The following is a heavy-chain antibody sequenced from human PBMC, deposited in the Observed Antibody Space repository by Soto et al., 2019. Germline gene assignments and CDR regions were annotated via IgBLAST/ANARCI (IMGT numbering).Heavy chain of an antibody. V-gene: IGHV3-30-3*01. CDR2: ISYDGSNK. CDR1: GFTFSSYA. Sequence: QVQLVESGGGVVQPGRSLRLSCAASGFTFSSYAMHWVRQAPGKGLEWVAVISYDGSNKYYADSVKGRFTISRDNXKNTLYLQMNSLRAEDTAVYYCAREQWLVPRYFDYWGQGTLVTVSS. CDR3: AREQWLVPRYFDY. J-gene: IGHJ4*02. D-gene: IGHD6-19*01.